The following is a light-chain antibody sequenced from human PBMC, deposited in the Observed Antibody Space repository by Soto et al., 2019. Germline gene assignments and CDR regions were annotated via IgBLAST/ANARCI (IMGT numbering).Light chain of an antibody. CDR3: QVWDRSSDHAV. CDR2: NDS. V-gene: IGLV3-21*02. Sequence: SYELTQPPSVSVAPGQTARITCVGNNIESKSVHWYQQKPGQAPVLVVYNDSDRPSGIPERFSGSNSGNTATLTISRVEAGDEADYYCQVWDRSSDHAVFGGGTQLTVL. CDR1: NIESKS. J-gene: IGLJ7*01.